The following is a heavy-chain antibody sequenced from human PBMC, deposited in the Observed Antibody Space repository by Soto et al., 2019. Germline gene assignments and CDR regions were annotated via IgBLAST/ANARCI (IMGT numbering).Heavy chain of an antibody. V-gene: IGHV4-61*08. J-gene: IGHJ6*02. CDR1: GDSVSSGASH. Sequence: QVQLQESGPGLLKPSETLSLTCTVSGDSVSSGASHWTWIRQSPGKGLEWIGYIYHNATAGCNPSLTSRVSISVDTSKNQFSLKLTSATTADTAVYYCARLDWSTSNIGVWGQGTTVTGSS. D-gene: IGHD3-9*01. CDR2: IYHNATA. CDR3: ARLDWSTSNIGV.